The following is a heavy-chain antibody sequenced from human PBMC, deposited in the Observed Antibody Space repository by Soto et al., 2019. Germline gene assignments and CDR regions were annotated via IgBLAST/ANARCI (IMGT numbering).Heavy chain of an antibody. CDR1: GYTFITYY. Sequence: ASVKVSCKTSGYTFITYYLHWVRQAPGQGLEWMGVISPSGGTTTYAQKFQGRVTMTRDTSTNTVYMEVTSLRSEDTGVYYCARTGVATIKTANLDFWGKGTLVTVSS. D-gene: IGHD5-12*01. CDR3: ARTGVATIKTANLDF. J-gene: IGHJ4*02. CDR2: ISPSGGTT. V-gene: IGHV1-46*01.